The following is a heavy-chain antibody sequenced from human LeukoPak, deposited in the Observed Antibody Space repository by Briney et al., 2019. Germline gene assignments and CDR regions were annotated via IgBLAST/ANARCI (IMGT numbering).Heavy chain of an antibody. CDR1: GFTFSSYA. CDR2: VSGSGGST. Sequence: PGGSLRLSCADSGFTFSSYAMSWVRQAPGKGLEWVSAVSGSGGSTYYADSVKGRFTISRDNSKNMLYLQMNSLRAEDTAVYYCAREFEQWLTNFDYWGQGTLVTVSS. D-gene: IGHD6-19*01. J-gene: IGHJ4*02. CDR3: AREFEQWLTNFDY. V-gene: IGHV3-23*01.